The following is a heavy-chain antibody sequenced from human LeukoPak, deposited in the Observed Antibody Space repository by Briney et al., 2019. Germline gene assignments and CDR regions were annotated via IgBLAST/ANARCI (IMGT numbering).Heavy chain of an antibody. J-gene: IGHJ4*02. D-gene: IGHD6-13*01. CDR1: GFTFSSYP. CDR3: ARPKQQMVPSYEY. V-gene: IGHV3-30-3*01. CDR2: ISYDGSTK. Sequence: GGSLRLSCAASGFTFSSYPMHWVRRAPGKGLEWVAPISYDGSTKYYADSVKGRFTISRDNSKNTLYLQVDSLRAEDTAVYYCARPKQQMVPSYEYWGQGTLVTVSS.